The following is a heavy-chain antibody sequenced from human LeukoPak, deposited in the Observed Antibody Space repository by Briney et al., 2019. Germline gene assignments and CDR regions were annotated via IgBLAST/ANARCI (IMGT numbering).Heavy chain of an antibody. CDR2: IKSKTDGGTT. V-gene: IGHV3-15*01. J-gene: IGHJ4*02. CDR3: TTDRFDWLISLPY. Sequence: GGSLRLSCAASGFTFSNAWMSWVRQAPGKGLEWVGRIKSKTDGGTTDYAAPVKGRFTISRDDSKNTLYLQMNSLKTEDTAVYYCTTDRFDWLISLPYWGQGTLVTVSS. D-gene: IGHD3-9*01. CDR1: GFTFSNAW.